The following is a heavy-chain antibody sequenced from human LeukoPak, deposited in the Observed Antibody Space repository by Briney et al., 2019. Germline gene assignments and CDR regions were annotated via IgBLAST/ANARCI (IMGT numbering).Heavy chain of an antibody. J-gene: IGHJ3*02. D-gene: IGHD1-26*01. V-gene: IGHV3-72*01. Sequence: GGSLRLSCVASGSGFSDQYMDWVRQAPGKGLQWVGRIGNKASRYTTEYAASVEGRFGISRDDSENSLYLQMNSLKTEDTALYYCTRGYSGRSVYAFDIWGQGTMVTVSS. CDR2: IGNKASRYTT. CDR1: GSGFSDQY. CDR3: TRGYSGRSVYAFDI.